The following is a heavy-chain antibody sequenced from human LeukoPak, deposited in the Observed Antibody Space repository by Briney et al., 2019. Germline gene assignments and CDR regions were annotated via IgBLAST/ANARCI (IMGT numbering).Heavy chain of an antibody. CDR1: GGSISGYY. J-gene: IGHJ4*02. CDR3: AREGTTVTHFDY. Sequence: SETLSLTCTVSGGSISGYYRSWIRHPPGKGLEWIGYVYSSGSTNYNPSLKSRVTISIDTSKHQSSLKLSSVTAADTAVYYCAREGTTVTHFDYWGQGTLVTVSS. D-gene: IGHD4-11*01. CDR2: VYSSGST. V-gene: IGHV4-59*01.